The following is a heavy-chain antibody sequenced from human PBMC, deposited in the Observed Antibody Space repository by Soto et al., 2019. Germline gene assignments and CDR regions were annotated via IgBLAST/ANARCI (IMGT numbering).Heavy chain of an antibody. CDR1: GYTFSSYG. D-gene: IGHD2-21*02. J-gene: IGHJ6*02. Sequence: QVQLVQSGAEVKKPGASVKVSCKASGYTFSSYGISWVRQAPGQGPEWMGWLSAYNGNTNNAQKLQGRVTMTTDTSTSTAYMELRSLRSDDTAVYYCASSYCGGDCSVLYYYYGMDVWGQATTVTVSS. V-gene: IGHV1-18*01. CDR2: LSAYNGNT. CDR3: ASSYCGGDCSVLYYYYGMDV.